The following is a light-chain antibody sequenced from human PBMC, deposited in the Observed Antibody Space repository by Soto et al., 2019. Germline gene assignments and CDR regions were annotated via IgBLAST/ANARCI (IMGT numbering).Light chain of an antibody. CDR1: QGVGKF. Sequence: DIQLTQSPLSLSASVGDRVTITCRASQGVGKFLNWFQQKSGEAPKLLIYDASHLESGVPVRFSGSGSGAAFTLTISSLQPEDFATYYCQQYDSPPPTFGGGTKVDMK. V-gene: IGKV1-33*01. CDR3: QQYDSPPPT. J-gene: IGKJ4*01. CDR2: DAS.